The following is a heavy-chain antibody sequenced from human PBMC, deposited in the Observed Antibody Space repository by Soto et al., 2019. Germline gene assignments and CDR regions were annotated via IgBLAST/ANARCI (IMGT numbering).Heavy chain of an antibody. D-gene: IGHD2-15*01. J-gene: IGHJ4*02. CDR2: IYSGGDA. CDR1: GFTVSTNY. Sequence: EVQLVETGGGLIQPGGSLRLSCAASGFTVSTNYMAWVRQAPGKGLAWVSIIYSGGDAYYADSVKGRFTISRDNSKNTLYFQMNSLRAEDKAVYYCAREGGGVYCSGGSCYGRYFDYWGQGTLVTVSA. V-gene: IGHV3-53*02. CDR3: AREGGGVYCSGGSCYGRYFDY.